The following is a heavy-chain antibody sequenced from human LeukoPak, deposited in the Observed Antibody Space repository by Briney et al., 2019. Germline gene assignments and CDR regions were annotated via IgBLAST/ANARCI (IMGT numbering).Heavy chain of an antibody. CDR1: GDSISGYY. V-gene: IGHV4-4*07. Sequence: SETLSLTCTVSGDSISGYYWTWIRQPAGKGLEWIGRMHTSGSTNYNPSLKSRVTVSVDTSKNQFSLRLTSVTAADTAVYYCARDGGSGWYNYWGQGTLVTVSS. CDR3: ARDGGSGWYNY. CDR2: MHTSGST. J-gene: IGHJ4*02. D-gene: IGHD6-19*01.